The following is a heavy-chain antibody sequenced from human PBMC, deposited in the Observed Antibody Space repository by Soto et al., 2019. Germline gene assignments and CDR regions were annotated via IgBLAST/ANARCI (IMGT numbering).Heavy chain of an antibody. J-gene: IGHJ4*02. CDR2: ISSSSSYI. CDR1: GFTFSSYS. D-gene: IGHD3-10*01. Sequence: GGSLRLSCAASGFTFSSYSMNWVRQAPGKGLEWVSSISSSSSYIYYADSVKGRFTISRDNAKNSLHLQMNSLRAEDTAVYYCARSLGLTAAPDYWGQGTLVTVSS. V-gene: IGHV3-21*01. CDR3: ARSLGLTAAPDY.